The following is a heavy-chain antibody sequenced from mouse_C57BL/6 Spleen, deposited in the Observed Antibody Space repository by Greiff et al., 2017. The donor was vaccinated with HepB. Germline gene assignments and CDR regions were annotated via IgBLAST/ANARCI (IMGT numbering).Heavy chain of an antibody. CDR3: TLGGCY. CDR2: IYPETGGT. V-gene: IGHV1-15*01. CDR1: GYTFTDYE. Sequence: QVQLQQSGAELVRPGASVTLSCKASGYTFTDYEMHWVKQTPVHGLEWIGAIYPETGGTAYNQKFKGKAILTADKASSTAYMELRSLTSEDSAVYYCTLGGCYWGQGTTLTVSS. D-gene: IGHD2-10*02. J-gene: IGHJ2*01.